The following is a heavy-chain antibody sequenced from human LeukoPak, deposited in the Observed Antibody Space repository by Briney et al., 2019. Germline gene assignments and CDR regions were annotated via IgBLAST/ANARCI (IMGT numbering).Heavy chain of an antibody. CDR1: GLTFNNAW. Sequence: AGSLGLSCAASGLTFNNAWMSWVRQAPGKGLEWVGRIRSRSAGGTTDYGAPVKGRFTISRDDSKNTLYLQMNSLKTEDTAVYYCSTGGGTHDYWGQGTLVTVSS. CDR2: IRSRSAGGTT. V-gene: IGHV3-15*01. J-gene: IGHJ4*02. CDR3: STGGGTHDY. D-gene: IGHD2-15*01.